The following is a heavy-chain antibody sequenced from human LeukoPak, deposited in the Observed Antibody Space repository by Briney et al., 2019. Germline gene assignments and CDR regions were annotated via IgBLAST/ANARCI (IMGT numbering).Heavy chain of an antibody. Sequence: GGSLRLSCAASGLTFSSYSMNWVRQAPGKGLEWVSSISSSSSYLYYADPVKGRFTISRDNAKNSLYLQMNSLRAEDTAVYYCARGRRDYVWGSYPFDYWGQGTLVTVSS. CDR3: ARGRRDYVWGSYPFDY. D-gene: IGHD3-16*02. CDR1: GLTFSSYS. CDR2: ISSSSSYL. V-gene: IGHV3-21*01. J-gene: IGHJ4*02.